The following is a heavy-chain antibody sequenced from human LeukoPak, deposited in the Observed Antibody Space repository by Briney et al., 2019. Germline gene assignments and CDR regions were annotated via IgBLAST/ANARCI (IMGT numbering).Heavy chain of an antibody. J-gene: IGHJ6*02. Sequence: ASVKVSCKASGYTFTSYGISWVRQAPGQGLEWMGWVSAYNGNTNYAQKPQGRVTMTTDTSTSTAYMELRSLRSDDTAVYYCATSYGYNYDYYYGMDVWGQGTTVTVSS. V-gene: IGHV1-18*01. D-gene: IGHD5-24*01. CDR1: GYTFTSYG. CDR3: ATSYGYNYDYYYGMDV. CDR2: VSAYNGNT.